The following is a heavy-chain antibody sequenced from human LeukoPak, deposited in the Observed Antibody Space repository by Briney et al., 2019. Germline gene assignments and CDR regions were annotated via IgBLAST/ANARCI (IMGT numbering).Heavy chain of an antibody. Sequence: SETLSPTCTVSGYSISSGYYWGWIRQPPGKGLEWIGSIYHSGSTYYNPSLKSRVTISVDTSKNQFSLKLSSVTAADTAVYYCARVGDYYDSRAFDIWGQGTMVTVSS. J-gene: IGHJ3*02. CDR3: ARVGDYYDSRAFDI. CDR1: GYSISSGYY. CDR2: IYHSGST. D-gene: IGHD3-22*01. V-gene: IGHV4-38-2*02.